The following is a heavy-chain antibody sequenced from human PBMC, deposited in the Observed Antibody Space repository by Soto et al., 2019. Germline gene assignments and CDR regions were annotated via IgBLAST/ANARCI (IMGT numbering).Heavy chain of an antibody. CDR3: AKDGDNYDYYYGMDV. CDR1: GFTFGSYA. Sequence: VQLVESGGGVVQPGRSLRLSCAASGFTFGSYAMSWVRQAPGKGLEWVSTISGSGGSTYYADSVKGRFTISRDNSKNTLYLQMNSLRAEDTAVYYCAKDGDNYDYYYGMDVWGQGTTVTVSS. D-gene: IGHD1-20*01. V-gene: IGHV3-23*04. CDR2: ISGSGGST. J-gene: IGHJ6*02.